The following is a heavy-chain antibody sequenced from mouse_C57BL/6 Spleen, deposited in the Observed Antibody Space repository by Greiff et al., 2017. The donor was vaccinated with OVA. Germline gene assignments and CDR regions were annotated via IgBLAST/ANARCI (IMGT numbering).Heavy chain of an antibody. CDR2: IDPANGNT. CDR1: GFNIKNTY. V-gene: IGHV14-3*01. D-gene: IGHD2-12*01. J-gene: IGHJ4*01. Sequence: EVKLVESVAELVRPGASVKLSCTASGFNIKNTYMHWVKQRPEQGLEWIGRIDPANGNTKYAPKFQGKATITADTSSNTAYLQLSSLTSEDTAIYYCARYYYSLYYYAMDYWGQGTSVTVSS. CDR3: ARYYYSLYYYAMDY.